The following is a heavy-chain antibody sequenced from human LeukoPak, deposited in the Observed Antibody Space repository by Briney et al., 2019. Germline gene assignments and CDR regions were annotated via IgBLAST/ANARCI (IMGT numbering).Heavy chain of an antibody. J-gene: IGHJ6*02. CDR2: TYYSGST. D-gene: IGHD4-4*01. Sequence: SETLSLTCTVSGGSISSYYWSWLRQPPGKGLEWIGYTYYSGSTNYNPSLKSRVTISVDTSKNQFSLKLSSVTAADTAVYYCARRSVTTRYGMDVWGQGTTVTVSS. V-gene: IGHV4-59*08. CDR3: ARRSVTTRYGMDV. CDR1: GGSISSYY.